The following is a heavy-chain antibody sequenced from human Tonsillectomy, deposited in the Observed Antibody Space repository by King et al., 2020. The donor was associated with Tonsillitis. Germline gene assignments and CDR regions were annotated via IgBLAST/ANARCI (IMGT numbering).Heavy chain of an antibody. J-gene: IGHJ3*01. D-gene: IGHD3-22*01. CDR3: VKENPHYYNNAFDV. CDR2: ISDDGGKK. V-gene: IGHV3-30*18. Sequence: HVQLVESGGGVVQPGRSPRLSCAASGFTFKNYDMHWVRQAPGKGLEWVAVISDDGGKKYYVDSVKGRFTISRDNSKNTLYLQMTSLRAEDTAIYYCVKENPHYYNNAFDVWGQGTMVTVSS. CDR1: GFTFKNYD.